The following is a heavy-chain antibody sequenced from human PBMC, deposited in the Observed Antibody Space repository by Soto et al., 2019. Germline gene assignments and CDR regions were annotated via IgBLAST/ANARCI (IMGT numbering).Heavy chain of an antibody. V-gene: IGHV3-48*03. CDR3: ARTPPVAWVWFDP. Sequence: PGGSLRLSCAASGFTFSSYEMNWVRQAPGKGLEWVSYISSSGSTIYYADSVKGRFTISRDNAKNSLYLQMNSLRAEDTAVYYWARTPPVAWVWFDPRGQGPLVTVSS. J-gene: IGHJ5*02. CDR1: GFTFSSYE. CDR2: ISSSGSTI. D-gene: IGHD6-19*01.